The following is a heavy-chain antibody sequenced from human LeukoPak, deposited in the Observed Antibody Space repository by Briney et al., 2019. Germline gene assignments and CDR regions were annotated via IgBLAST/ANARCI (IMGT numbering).Heavy chain of an antibody. V-gene: IGHV3-23*01. CDR1: GFTLINHA. CDR2: ISDSGANT. D-gene: IGHD1-26*01. J-gene: IGHJ4*02. Sequence: GGSLRLSCAASGFTLINHAMSWVRQVPGKGLEWVSAISDSGANTHFADSVKGRFTISRDNSKNTLYLQMNSLRAEDTAVYYCASPKGGRYHEGFDYWGQGTLVTVSS. CDR3: ASPKGGRYHEGFDY.